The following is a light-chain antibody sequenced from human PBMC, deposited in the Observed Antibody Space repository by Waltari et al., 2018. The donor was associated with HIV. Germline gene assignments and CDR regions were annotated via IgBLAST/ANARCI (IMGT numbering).Light chain of an antibody. CDR1: QSVGSN. CDR3: QQYNNWPPWT. CDR2: YAS. V-gene: IGKV3-15*01. J-gene: IGKJ1*01. Sequence: EIVMTQSPATLSVSPGESATLSCRASQSVGSNLAWYRQKPCQPPRLLIYYASTRATGIPARFSGNGSGTEFTRTISSLLSEDFAVYYCQQYNNWPPWTFGQGTKVEIK.